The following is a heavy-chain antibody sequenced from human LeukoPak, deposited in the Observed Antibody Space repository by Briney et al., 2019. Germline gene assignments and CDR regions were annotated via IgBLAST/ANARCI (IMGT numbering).Heavy chain of an antibody. Sequence: GGSLRLSCAASEFTFASYSMMWVGQAPGKGLEWVSSVTSSRSYIWNADSVKGRFTIYRDNAKNSLYLQMNSLRAEDTAVYYCARVVILSGATGIYYYDKDFWGKGTTVTVSS. J-gene: IGHJ6*04. CDR3: ARVVILSGATGIYYYDKDF. CDR1: EFTFASYS. D-gene: IGHD2-2*01. CDR2: VTSSRSYI. V-gene: IGHV3-21*01.